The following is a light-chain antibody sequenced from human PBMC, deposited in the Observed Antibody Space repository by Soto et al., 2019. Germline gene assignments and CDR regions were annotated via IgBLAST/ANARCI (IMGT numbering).Light chain of an antibody. CDR1: QSASSNS. J-gene: IGKJ1*01. V-gene: IGKV3-20*01. CDR2: DAS. CDR3: QQYGSSPTWT. Sequence: EILLPESQGTLPLFPAETATLSGRPNQSASSNSLAWFQQKFGQAPRLLIYDASNRATGIPDRFSGSGSGTDFTLTISRREPEDFAVYFCQQYGSSPTWTFGQGTKVDSK.